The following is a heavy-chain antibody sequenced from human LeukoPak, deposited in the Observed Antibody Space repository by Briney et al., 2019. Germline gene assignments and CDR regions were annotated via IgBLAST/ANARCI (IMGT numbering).Heavy chain of an antibody. V-gene: IGHV3-33*01. CDR2: IWYDGSHK. Sequence: GRSLRLSCAASGFTFSSYGMHWVRQAPGKELEWVADIWYDGSHKYDADSVKGRFTISRDNSKNTLHLQMKSLRAEDTAVYYCARDLLLWFGELSGDSDYWGQGTLVTVSS. CDR1: GFTFSSYG. CDR3: ARDLLLWFGELSGDSDY. D-gene: IGHD3-10*01. J-gene: IGHJ4*02.